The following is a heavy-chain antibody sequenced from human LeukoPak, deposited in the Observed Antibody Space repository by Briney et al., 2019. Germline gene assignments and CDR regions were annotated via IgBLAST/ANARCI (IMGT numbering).Heavy chain of an antibody. CDR2: IYYSGST. J-gene: IGHJ5*02. D-gene: IGHD6-13*01. V-gene: IGHV4-39*07. Sequence: SETLSLTCTVSGGSISSSSYYWGWIRQPPGTGLEWLGSIYYSGSTYYNPSLKSRVTISVDTSKNQFSLKLSSVTAADTAVYYCARDGIAAAGRANWFDPWGQGTLVTVSS. CDR3: ARDGIAAAGRANWFDP. CDR1: GGSISSSSYY.